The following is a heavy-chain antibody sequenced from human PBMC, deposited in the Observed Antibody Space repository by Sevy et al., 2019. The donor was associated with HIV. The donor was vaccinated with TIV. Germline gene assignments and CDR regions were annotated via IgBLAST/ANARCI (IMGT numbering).Heavy chain of an antibody. CDR1: GYTFTGYY. D-gene: IGHD6-13*01. CDR3: ARLYSSSWQDFDY. CDR2: INPNSGGT. V-gene: IGHV1-2*06. J-gene: IGHJ4*02. Sequence: ASVKVSCKASGYTFTGYYMHWVRQAPGQGLAWMGRINPNSGGTNYAQKFQGRVTMTRDTSISTAYMELSRLRSDDTAVYYCARLYSSSWQDFDYWGQGTLVTVSS.